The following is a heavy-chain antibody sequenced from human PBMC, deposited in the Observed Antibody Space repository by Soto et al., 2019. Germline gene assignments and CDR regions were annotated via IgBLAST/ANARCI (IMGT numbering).Heavy chain of an antibody. V-gene: IGHV3-30*18. CDR3: AKDPDYDILTGYIWGIGY. Sequence: QVQLVESGGGVVQPGRSLRLSCAASGFTFSSYGMHWVRQAPGKGLEWVAVISYDGSNKYYADSVKGRFTISRDNSKNPLYLQMNSLRDEDTAMYYCAKDPDYDILTGYIWGIGYWGQGTLVTVSS. CDR1: GFTFSSYG. J-gene: IGHJ4*02. CDR2: ISYDGSNK. D-gene: IGHD3-9*01.